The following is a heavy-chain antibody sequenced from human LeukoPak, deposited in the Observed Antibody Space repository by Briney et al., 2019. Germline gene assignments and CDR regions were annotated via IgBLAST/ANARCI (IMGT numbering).Heavy chain of an antibody. Sequence: SETLSLTCTVSGDSIGSGTHYWGWIRQPPGKGLEWIGSFYYSGSTYYTPSLKSRVTISVDTSKNQFSLKVTSVTAADTAVYYCARHLALGPYDYWGQGTLVTVSS. D-gene: IGHD7-27*01. CDR2: FYYSGST. V-gene: IGHV4-39*01. CDR1: GDSIGSGTHY. CDR3: ARHLALGPYDY. J-gene: IGHJ4*02.